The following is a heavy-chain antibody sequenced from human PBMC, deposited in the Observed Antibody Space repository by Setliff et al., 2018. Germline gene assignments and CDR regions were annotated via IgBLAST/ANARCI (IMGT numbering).Heavy chain of an antibody. CDR2: IRGRTDNYAT. V-gene: IGHV3-73*01. D-gene: IGHD5-18*01. CDR1: GVSFSGSA. CDR3: TFARDGYDVFDI. Sequence: PGGSLRLSCAPSGVSFSGSAVYWVRQASVKGLEWIGRIRGRTDNYATAYAVSVRDRFTISRDDSKNTAYLQMNSLKTEDTPVYYCTFARDGYDVFDIWGQGTMVTVSS. J-gene: IGHJ3*02.